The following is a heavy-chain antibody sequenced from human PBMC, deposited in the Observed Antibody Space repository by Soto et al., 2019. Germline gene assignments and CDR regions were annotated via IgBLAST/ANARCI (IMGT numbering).Heavy chain of an antibody. CDR3: ARDPTIFGVANWFDP. V-gene: IGHV3-30-3*01. Sequence: GGSLRLSCAASGFTFSSYAMHWVRQAPGKGLEWVAVISYDGSNKYYADSVKGRFTISRDNSKNTLYLQMNSLRAEDTAVYYCARDPTIFGVANWFDPWGQGTLVTVSS. J-gene: IGHJ5*02. D-gene: IGHD3-3*01. CDR1: GFTFSSYA. CDR2: ISYDGSNK.